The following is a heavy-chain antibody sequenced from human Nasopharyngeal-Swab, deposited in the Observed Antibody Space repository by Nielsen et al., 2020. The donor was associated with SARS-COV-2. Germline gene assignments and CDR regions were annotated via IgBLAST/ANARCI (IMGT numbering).Heavy chain of an antibody. Sequence: ASVKVSCKASGYTFTDYYVHWVRQAPGEGLEWMGWINPNSGGTIFAQKFHDRVTMTRDTSNLTAYMELSALTSDDTAVYSCARGGLNYYSSSGAFDFWGRGTMVTVSS. CDR1: GYTFTDYY. V-gene: IGHV1-2*02. CDR3: ARGGLNYYSSSGAFDF. J-gene: IGHJ3*01. D-gene: IGHD3-22*01. CDR2: INPNSGGT.